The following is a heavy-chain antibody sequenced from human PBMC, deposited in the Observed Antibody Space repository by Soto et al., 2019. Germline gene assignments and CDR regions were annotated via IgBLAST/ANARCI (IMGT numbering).Heavy chain of an antibody. CDR2: IKGDGSEK. CDR1: GGSISNYY. Sequence: PSETLSLTCTVSGGSISNYYWSWVRQAPGKGLEWVANIKGDGSEKSYGDSVKGRFTISRDNAKNSLYLHMNSLRDEDTAVYFCARELVLGLKSAFDMWGQGTLVTVSS. CDR3: ARELVLGLKSAFDM. J-gene: IGHJ3*02. V-gene: IGHV3-7*04. D-gene: IGHD2-15*01.